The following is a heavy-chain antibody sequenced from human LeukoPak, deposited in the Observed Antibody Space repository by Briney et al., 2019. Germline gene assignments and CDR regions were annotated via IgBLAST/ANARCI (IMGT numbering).Heavy chain of an antibody. CDR2: ISGGGGVT. Sequence: PGGSLRLSCAASGFTFSNYAMSWVRQAPGKGLEWVSAISGGGGVTYYADSVKGRFTISRDNPKNTLYLQMSSLRAEDTAVYYCAKDAVGQVGYSTGWPLDYWGQGTLVTVSS. D-gene: IGHD5-12*01. V-gene: IGHV3-23*01. J-gene: IGHJ4*02. CDR3: AKDAVGQVGYSTGWPLDY. CDR1: GFTFSNYA.